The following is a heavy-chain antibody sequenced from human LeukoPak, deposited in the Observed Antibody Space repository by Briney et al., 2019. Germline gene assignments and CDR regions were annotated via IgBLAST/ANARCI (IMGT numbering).Heavy chain of an antibody. CDR2: IYYSGST. Sequence: SETLSLTCTVSGGSISSSSYYWGWIRQPPGKGLEWIGSIYYSGSTYYNPSLKSRVTISVDTSKNQFSLKLTSVTAADTAVYYCARGITMASNWFDPWGQGTLVTVSS. J-gene: IGHJ5*02. CDR3: ARGITMASNWFDP. V-gene: IGHV4-39*07. D-gene: IGHD3-10*01. CDR1: GGSISSSSYY.